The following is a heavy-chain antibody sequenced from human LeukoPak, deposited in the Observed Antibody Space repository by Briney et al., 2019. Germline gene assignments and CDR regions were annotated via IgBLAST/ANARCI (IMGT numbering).Heavy chain of an antibody. CDR2: ISGSGGST. Sequence: TGGSLRLSCAASGFTFSSYAMSWVRQAPGKGLEWVSAISGSGGSTYYADSVKGRFTISRDNSKNTLYLQMNSLRAEDTAVYYCAKNQYYDFWSGYGGGYFDYWGQGTLVTVSS. CDR1: GFTFSSYA. V-gene: IGHV3-23*01. J-gene: IGHJ4*02. D-gene: IGHD3-3*01. CDR3: AKNQYYDFWSGYGGGYFDY.